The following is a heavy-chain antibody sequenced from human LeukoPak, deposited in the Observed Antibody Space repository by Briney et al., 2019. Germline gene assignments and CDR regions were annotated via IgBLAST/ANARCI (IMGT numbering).Heavy chain of an antibody. Sequence: PSETLSLACTVSGGSISSYYWSWIRQPPGKGLEWIGYIYYSGSTNYNPSLKSRVTISVDTSKNQFSLKLSSVTAADTAVYYCARGSIFGVVTQFDYWGQGTLVTVSS. D-gene: IGHD3-3*01. J-gene: IGHJ4*02. CDR3: ARGSIFGVVTQFDY. CDR2: IYYSGST. V-gene: IGHV4-59*01. CDR1: GGSISSYY.